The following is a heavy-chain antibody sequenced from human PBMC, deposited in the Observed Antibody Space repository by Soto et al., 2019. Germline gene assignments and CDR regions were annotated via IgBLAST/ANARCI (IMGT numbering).Heavy chain of an antibody. V-gene: IGHV1-18*01. J-gene: IGHJ4*02. CDR2: ISAHNGNT. Sequence: QAHLVQSRREVKKPGASVKVSCKGSGYIFTSYGIAWVRQAPGQGLEWMGWISAHNGNTEYAQKFQGRVTVTRDTSTSTAYLELRSLRSDDTALYYCARGRYGDYWGQGALVTVSS. CDR3: ARGRYGDY. D-gene: IGHD4-17*01. CDR1: GYIFTSYG.